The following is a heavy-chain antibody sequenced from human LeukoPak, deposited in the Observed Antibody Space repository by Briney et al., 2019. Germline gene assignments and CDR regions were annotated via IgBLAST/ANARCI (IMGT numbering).Heavy chain of an antibody. CDR1: GFTFSSYE. CDR3: ASSSLSGSFYFDY. J-gene: IGHJ4*02. Sequence: GGSLRLSCAASGFTFSSYEMNWVRQAPGKGLEWVSYISSSGSTIYYADSVKGRFTISRDNSKNTLYLQMNSLRAEDTAVYYCASSSLSGSFYFDYWGQGTLVTVSS. D-gene: IGHD1-26*01. V-gene: IGHV3-48*03. CDR2: ISSSGSTI.